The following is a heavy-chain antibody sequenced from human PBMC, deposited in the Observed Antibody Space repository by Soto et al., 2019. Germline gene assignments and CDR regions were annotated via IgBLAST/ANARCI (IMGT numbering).Heavy chain of an antibody. CDR2: ISDYNGNT. J-gene: IGHJ4*02. CDR1: GYTFTSYG. V-gene: IGHV1-18*01. CDR3: AREPNYFDY. Sequence: QVQLVQSGAEVKKPGASVKVSCKASGYTFTSYGISWVRQAPGQGLEWMGWISDYNGNTKYAQKLQGRVTMTTDTATSTADIEPRSLRSDDTAVYYCAREPNYFDYWGQGTLVTVSS.